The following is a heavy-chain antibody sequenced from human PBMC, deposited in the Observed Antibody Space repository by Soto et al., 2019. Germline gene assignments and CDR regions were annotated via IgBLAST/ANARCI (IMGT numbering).Heavy chain of an antibody. V-gene: IGHV4-34*01. J-gene: IGHJ4*02. CDR3: ARGPPHPGIAAAGTFDY. CDR1: GGSFSGYY. D-gene: IGHD6-13*01. CDR2: INHSGST. Sequence: QVQLQQWGAGLLKPSETLSLTCAVYGGSFSGYYWSWIRQPPGKGLEWIGEINHSGSTNYNPSLKSRVTISEDTSKNHFSLKLRSVAAADTAVYYCARGPPHPGIAAAGTFDYWGQGTLVTVAS.